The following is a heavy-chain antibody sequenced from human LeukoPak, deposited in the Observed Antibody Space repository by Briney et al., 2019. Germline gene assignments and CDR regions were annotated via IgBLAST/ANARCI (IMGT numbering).Heavy chain of an antibody. CDR2: ISSSSSTI. Sequence: PGGSLRLSCAASGFTFSSHGMNWVRQAPGKGLEWVSYISSSSSTIYYADSVKGRFTISRDNAKNSLYLQMNSLRAEDTAVYYCAKDLGDVTKAGIGYFDLWGQGTLVTVSA. D-gene: IGHD3-10*01. CDR3: AKDLGDVTKAGIGYFDL. CDR1: GFTFSSHG. V-gene: IGHV3-48*01. J-gene: IGHJ4*02.